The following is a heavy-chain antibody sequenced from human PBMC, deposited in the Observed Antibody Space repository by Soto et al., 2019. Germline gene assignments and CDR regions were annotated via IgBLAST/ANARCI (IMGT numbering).Heavy chain of an antibody. D-gene: IGHD2-2*02. Sequence: SETLSLTCTVSGGSISSGGYYWSWIRQHPGKGLEWIGYIYYSGSTYYNPSLKSRVTISVDTSKNHFSLMVDSVTAADKAVYYCARARFQVLYGKPYFDSWGQGTLVTVSS. CDR3: ARARFQVLYGKPYFDS. V-gene: IGHV4-31*03. J-gene: IGHJ4*02. CDR1: GGSISSGGYY. CDR2: IYYSGST.